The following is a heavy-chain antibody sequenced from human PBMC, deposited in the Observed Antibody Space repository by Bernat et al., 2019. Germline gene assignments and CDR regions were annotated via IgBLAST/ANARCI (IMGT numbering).Heavy chain of an antibody. CDR1: GYTFTGYY. CDR2: INPNSGGT. D-gene: IGHD3-22*01. Sequence: QVQLVQSGAEVKKPGASVKVSCKAPGYTFTGYYMHWVRQAPGQGLEWMGWINPNSGGTNDVQKFQGWVTMTRDTSISTAYMELSRLRSDDTAVYYCARMTYYYDSSGYSPYFDYWGQGTLVTVSS. J-gene: IGHJ4*02. V-gene: IGHV1-2*04. CDR3: ARMTYYYDSSGYSPYFDY.